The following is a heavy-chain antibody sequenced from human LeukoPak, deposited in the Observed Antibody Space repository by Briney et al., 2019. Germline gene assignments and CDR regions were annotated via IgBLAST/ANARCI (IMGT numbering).Heavy chain of an antibody. D-gene: IGHD6-19*01. J-gene: IGHJ5*02. CDR3: ASGVAGLLNWFDP. V-gene: IGHV1-69*04. CDR2: IIPILGIA. CDR1: GGTFSSYA. Sequence: GASVKVSCKASGGTFSSYAISWVRQAPGQGLEWMGRIIPILGIANYPQKFQGRVTITADKSTSTAYMELSSLRSEDTAVYYCASGVAGLLNWFDPWGQGTLVTVSS.